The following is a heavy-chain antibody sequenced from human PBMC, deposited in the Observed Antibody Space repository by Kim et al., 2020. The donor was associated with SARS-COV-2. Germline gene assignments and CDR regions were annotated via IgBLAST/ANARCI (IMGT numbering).Heavy chain of an antibody. J-gene: IGHJ6*02. D-gene: IGHD3-3*01. Sequence: SETLSLTCAVYGGSFSGYHWSWIRQPPGKGLEWIGEINHSGSTNYSPSLKSRVTISIDTSRNQFTLRLTSVTAADTAPYYCARGRAGVVRGAILGIGPHYNYDGMDVWGQGTTVTVYS. CDR2: INHSGST. CDR1: GGSFSGYH. V-gene: IGHV4-34*01. CDR3: ARGRAGVVRGAILGIGPHYNYDGMDV.